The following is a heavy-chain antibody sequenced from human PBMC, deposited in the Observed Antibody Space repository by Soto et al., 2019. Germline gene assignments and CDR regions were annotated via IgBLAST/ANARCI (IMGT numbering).Heavy chain of an antibody. D-gene: IGHD6-19*01. CDR2: ISSSSSYI. J-gene: IGHJ4*02. Sequence: PGGSLRLSCAASGFTFSSYSMNWVRQAPGKGLEWVSSISSSSSYIYYADSVKGRFTISRDNAKNSLYLQMNSLRAEDTAVYYCAKTKEYSSGQFDYWGQGTLVTVSS. V-gene: IGHV3-21*01. CDR3: AKTKEYSSGQFDY. CDR1: GFTFSSYS.